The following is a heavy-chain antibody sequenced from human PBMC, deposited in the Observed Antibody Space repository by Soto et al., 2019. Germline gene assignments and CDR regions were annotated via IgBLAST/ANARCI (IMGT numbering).Heavy chain of an antibody. D-gene: IGHD3-3*01. J-gene: IGHJ6*03. CDR1: GGSISSSSYY. CDR2: IYYSGST. V-gene: IGHV4-39*01. Sequence: SETLSLTCTVSGGSISSSSYYWGWIRQPPGKGLEWIGSIYYSGSTYYNPSLKSRVTISVDTSKNQFSLKLSSVTAADTAVYYCARPFHDFWSGYYADYYYYYYMDVWGKGTTVTVS. CDR3: ARPFHDFWSGYYADYYYYYYMDV.